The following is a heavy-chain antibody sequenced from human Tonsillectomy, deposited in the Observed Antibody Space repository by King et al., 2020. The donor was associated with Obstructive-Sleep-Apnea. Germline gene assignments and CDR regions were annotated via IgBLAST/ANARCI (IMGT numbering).Heavy chain of an antibody. CDR3: ARDYGDYGSFDY. Sequence: VQLQESGPGLVKPSETLSLTCTVSGGSISSYYWSWIRQPPGKGLEWIGYIYYSGSTNYNPSLKSRVTISVDTSKNQFSLKLSSVTAADTAVYYCARDYGDYGSFDYWGQGTLVTVSS. CDR2: IYYSGST. D-gene: IGHD4-17*01. CDR1: GGSISSYY. V-gene: IGHV4-59*01. J-gene: IGHJ4*02.